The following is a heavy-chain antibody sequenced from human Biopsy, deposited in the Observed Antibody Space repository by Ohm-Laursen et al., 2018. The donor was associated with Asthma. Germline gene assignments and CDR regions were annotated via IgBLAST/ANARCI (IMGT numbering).Heavy chain of an antibody. J-gene: IGHJ3*01. CDR1: GGSIGIYY. Sequence: PSDTLSLTCIVSGGSIGIYYWDWIRQPPGKGLEYIGYTHYSGTTNTDPSLTGRVTMSVDTSKNQFSLKVTSVTAADTVVYFCARVRGAFYESSVKNAFDVWGQGTMVTVSS. CDR2: THYSGTT. D-gene: IGHD3-22*01. V-gene: IGHV4-59*07. CDR3: ARVRGAFYESSVKNAFDV.